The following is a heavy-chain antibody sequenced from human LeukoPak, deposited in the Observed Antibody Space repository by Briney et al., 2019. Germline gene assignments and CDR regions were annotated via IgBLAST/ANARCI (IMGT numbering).Heavy chain of an antibody. Sequence: PGGSLRLSCAASGFTFSSYAMSWVRQAPGKGLEWVSAISGSGGSTYYADSVKGRFTISRDNSKNTLYLQTNSLRAEDTAVYYCAKAPIQLWNYFDYWGQGTLVTVSS. CDR3: AKAPIQLWNYFDY. J-gene: IGHJ4*02. V-gene: IGHV3-23*01. D-gene: IGHD5-18*01. CDR1: GFTFSSYA. CDR2: ISGSGGST.